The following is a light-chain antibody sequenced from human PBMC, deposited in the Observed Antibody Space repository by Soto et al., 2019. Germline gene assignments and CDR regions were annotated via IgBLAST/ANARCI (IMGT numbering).Light chain of an antibody. CDR2: NYN. V-gene: IGLV1-44*01. Sequence: QSVLTQPPSASATPGQKVTISCSGSSSNIGSNIVNWYQQLPGTAPKLLIYNYNQRPSGVPDRFSASKSGTSASLAISGLQSEDEADYYCSTWDDSLTGWVFGGGTKVTVL. CDR1: SSNIGSNI. J-gene: IGLJ3*02. CDR3: STWDDSLTGWV.